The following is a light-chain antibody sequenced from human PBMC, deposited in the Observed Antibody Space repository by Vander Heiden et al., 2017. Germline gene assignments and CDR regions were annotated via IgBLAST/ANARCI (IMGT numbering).Light chain of an antibody. Sequence: ELVLTQSPATLSLSPGERATLSCRASESVSSSYLAWYQQKPGQAPRLLIYGALSRATGIPDRFSGSGSGTDFTLTISRLEPEDFAVYYCQQYGSSPRVTFGPRTKVDIK. V-gene: IGKV3-20*01. CDR2: GAL. CDR1: ESVSSSY. J-gene: IGKJ3*01. CDR3: QQYGSSPRVT.